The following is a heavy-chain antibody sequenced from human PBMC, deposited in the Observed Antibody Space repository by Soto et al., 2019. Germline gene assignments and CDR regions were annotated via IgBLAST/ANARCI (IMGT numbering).Heavy chain of an antibody. CDR1: GFTFSSYS. D-gene: IGHD2-2*01. CDR3: ASIRSSTSPFHYYYYCMDV. V-gene: IGHV3-48*01. J-gene: IGHJ6*03. CDR2: ISSSSSTI. Sequence: GESLKISCAASGFTFSSYSMNWVRQAPGKGLEWVSYISSSSSTIYYADSVKGRFTISRDNAKNSLYLQMNSLRAEDTAVYYCASIRSSTSPFHYYYYCMDVWGKGTTVTVSS.